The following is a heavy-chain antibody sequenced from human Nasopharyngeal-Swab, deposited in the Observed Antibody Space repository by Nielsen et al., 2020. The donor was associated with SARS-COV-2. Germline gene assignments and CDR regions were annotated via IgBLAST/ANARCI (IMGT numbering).Heavy chain of an antibody. CDR2: INTNTGNP. Sequence: ASVKVSCKASGYTFTSYAMNWVRQAPGQGLEWMGWINTNTGNPTYAQGFTGRFVFSLDTSVSTAYLHISSLQVEDTAVYYCARQLCSGTNCYESYWGQGTLVTVSS. J-gene: IGHJ4*02. CDR1: GYTFTSYA. V-gene: IGHV7-4-1*02. CDR3: ARQLCSGTNCYESY. D-gene: IGHD2-2*01.